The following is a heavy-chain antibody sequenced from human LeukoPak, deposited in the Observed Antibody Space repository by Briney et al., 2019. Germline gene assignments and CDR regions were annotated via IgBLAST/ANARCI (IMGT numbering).Heavy chain of an antibody. D-gene: IGHD3-9*01. Sequence: GGSLRLSCAASGLTVGINYMSWVRQAPGKGLEWVSFMYADGSTDYADSVKGRFTISRDNSKNTLYLQMNTLRAEDTAIYYCAKNGKDNYDMFFDYWGQGTLVTVSS. CDR2: MYADGST. V-gene: IGHV3-53*01. CDR1: GLTVGINY. CDR3: AKNGKDNYDMFFDY. J-gene: IGHJ4*02.